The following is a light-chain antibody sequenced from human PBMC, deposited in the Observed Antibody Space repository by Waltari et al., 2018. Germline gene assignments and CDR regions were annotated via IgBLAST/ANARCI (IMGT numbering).Light chain of an antibody. CDR1: HSNIGANY. V-gene: IGLV1-47*01. J-gene: IGLJ2*01. Sequence: QSVLTQPPSASGTPGQTVTISCSGSHSNIGANYVYWFQQLPETATKLLIHRNDHRPSGVPDRFYGSKSVTSASLAISGLRSEDEASYYCASWDDNLSGSLFGGGTKLTVL. CDR2: RND. CDR3: ASWDDNLSGSL.